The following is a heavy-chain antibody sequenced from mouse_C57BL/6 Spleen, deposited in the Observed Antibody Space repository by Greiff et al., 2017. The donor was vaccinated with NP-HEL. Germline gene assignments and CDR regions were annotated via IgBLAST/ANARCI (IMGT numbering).Heavy chain of an antibody. J-gene: IGHJ2*01. Sequence: EVKLEESGPGLVKPSQSLSLTCSVTGYSITSGYYWNWIRQFPGNKLEWMGYISYDGSNNYNPSLKNGISITRDTSKNQCFLKLNSVTTEDTATYYCATVDYWGQGTTLTVSS. CDR1: GYSITSGYY. CDR3: ATVDY. CDR2: ISYDGSN. V-gene: IGHV3-6*01.